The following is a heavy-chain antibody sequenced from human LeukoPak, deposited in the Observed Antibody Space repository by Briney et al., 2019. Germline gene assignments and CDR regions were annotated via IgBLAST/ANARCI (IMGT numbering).Heavy chain of an antibody. CDR3: ARDPPKASGSYFVGGPDY. V-gene: IGHV3-33*01. CDR1: GFSFSTYG. Sequence: PGRSLRLSCAASGFSFSTYGIHRVRQAPGKGLEWVAMIWYDASKKYFADSVKGRFTISRDNSKNTLYLEMNSLRVEDTAVYYCARDPPKASGSYFVGGPDYWGQGTPVTVSS. J-gene: IGHJ4*02. D-gene: IGHD3-10*01. CDR2: IWYDASKK.